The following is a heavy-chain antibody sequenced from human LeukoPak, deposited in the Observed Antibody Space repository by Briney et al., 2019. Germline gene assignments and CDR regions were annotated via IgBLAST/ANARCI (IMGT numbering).Heavy chain of an antibody. J-gene: IGHJ5*02. CDR1: GFTFSSYG. CDR3: AKDRVSPGFNLFDP. CDR2: IWYDGSNK. V-gene: IGHV3-33*06. D-gene: IGHD2/OR15-2a*01. Sequence: PGRSLRLSCAASGFTFSSYGMHWVRQAPGKGLEWVAVIWYDGSNKYYADSVKGRFTISRDNSKNTLYLQMNSLRAEDTAIYYCAKDRVSPGFNLFDPWGQGTLVTVSS.